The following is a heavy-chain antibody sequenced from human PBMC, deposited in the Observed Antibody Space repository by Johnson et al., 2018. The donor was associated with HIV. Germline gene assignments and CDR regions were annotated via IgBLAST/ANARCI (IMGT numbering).Heavy chain of an antibody. D-gene: IGHD3-3*01. J-gene: IGHJ3*02. Sequence: QVQLVESGGGVVQPGRSLRLSCAASGFTFSSYAMHWVRQAPGKGLEWVAVISYDGSNKYYADSVKGRFTIPRDNSKNTLYLQMNSLRAEDTAVYYCARDLYDFWSASPGSDAFDIWGQGTMVTVSS. CDR1: GFTFSSYA. CDR3: ARDLYDFWSASPGSDAFDI. V-gene: IGHV3-30*04. CDR2: ISYDGSNK.